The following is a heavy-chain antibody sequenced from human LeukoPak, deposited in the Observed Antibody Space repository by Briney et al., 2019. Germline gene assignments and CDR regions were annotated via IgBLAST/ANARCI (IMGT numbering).Heavy chain of an antibody. CDR2: ISSSSSYI. CDR3: ARDSDYYDSSGYLSYFDY. Sequence: NTGGSLRLSCAASGFTFSSYSVNWVRQAPGKGLEWVSSISSSSSYIYYADSVKGRFTISRDNAKNSLYLQMNSPRAEDTPVYYCARDSDYYDSSGYLSYFDYWGQGTLVTVSS. J-gene: IGHJ4*02. D-gene: IGHD3-22*01. V-gene: IGHV3-21*01. CDR1: GFTFSSYS.